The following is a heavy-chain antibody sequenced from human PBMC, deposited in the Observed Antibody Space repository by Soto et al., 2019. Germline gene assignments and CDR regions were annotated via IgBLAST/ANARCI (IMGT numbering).Heavy chain of an antibody. J-gene: IGHJ4*02. Sequence: QVRLQESGPGLLKPSQTLSLTCTVSGASVSSGGYYWSWIRQHPGKGLEWIGYIYYSGSTDYNPSLTSRVNISVDTSKNQFSLKLTSVTAADTAVYYCARDRFYAGGGYYFDYWGRGTRVTVSS. D-gene: IGHD3-22*01. CDR1: GASVSSGGYY. CDR3: ARDRFYAGGGYYFDY. CDR2: IYYSGST. V-gene: IGHV4-31*03.